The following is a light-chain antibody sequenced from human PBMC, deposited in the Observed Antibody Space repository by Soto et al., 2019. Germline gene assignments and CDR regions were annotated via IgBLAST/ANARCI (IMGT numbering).Light chain of an antibody. Sequence: EMVMTQSPATLSVSPGERATLSCRASQSVSSKLAWYQQKPGQAPRLLIYDASTRATGIPARFSGSGSGTEFTLTISSLQSEDFAVYYCQQYNNWPPGTFGQGTKLEIK. J-gene: IGKJ2*01. V-gene: IGKV3-15*01. CDR3: QQYNNWPPGT. CDR1: QSVSSK. CDR2: DAS.